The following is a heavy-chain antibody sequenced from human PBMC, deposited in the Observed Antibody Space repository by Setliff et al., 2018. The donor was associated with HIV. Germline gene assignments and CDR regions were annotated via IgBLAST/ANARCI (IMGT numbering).Heavy chain of an antibody. D-gene: IGHD3-3*01. CDR2: INPHTGVT. V-gene: IGHV1-2*02. CDR3: ARDLRDGFEEWFSTLDDGMDV. CDR1: GYIFIRYY. J-gene: IGHJ6*02. Sequence: ASVKVSCKTSGYIFIRYYIFWVRQAPGQGLEWMGNINPHTGVTKYAEKFQGRVTMTRDTSINTIYMELSRLRPDDTAVYYCARDLRDGFEEWFSTLDDGMDVWGQGTTVTV.